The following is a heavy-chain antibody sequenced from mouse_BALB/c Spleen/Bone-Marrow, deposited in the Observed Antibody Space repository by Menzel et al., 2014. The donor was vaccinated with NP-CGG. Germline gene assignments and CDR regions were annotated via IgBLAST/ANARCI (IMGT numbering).Heavy chain of an antibody. V-gene: IGHV5-9-2*01. Sequence: EVQLVESGGGLGKSGGSLKLSCAASGFSFNSYGMSWVRQTPEKRLEWVATISGGGSYTFYPDSVKGRFTISRDNAKNNLYLQLSSLRSEDTALYYCARHAYYDQTEVSFVYWGQGTLVTVSA. CDR1: GFSFNSYG. CDR3: ARHAYYDQTEVSFVY. J-gene: IGHJ3*01. CDR2: ISGGGSYT. D-gene: IGHD2-4*01.